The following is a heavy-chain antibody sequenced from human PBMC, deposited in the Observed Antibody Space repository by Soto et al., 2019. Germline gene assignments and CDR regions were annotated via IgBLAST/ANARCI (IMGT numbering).Heavy chain of an antibody. CDR1: GFTFGSHG. J-gene: IGHJ4*02. V-gene: IGHV3-33*01. CDR3: ARDGGKKWELPFDY. D-gene: IGHD1-26*01. CDR2: IWYDGSNK. Sequence: QVQLVESGGGVVQPGRSLRLSCAASGFTFGSHGMHWVRQAPGKGLEWVAVIWYDGSNKYYADSVKGRFTISRDNSKNTLYLQMNSLRAEDTAVYYCARDGGKKWELPFDYWGQGTLVTVSS.